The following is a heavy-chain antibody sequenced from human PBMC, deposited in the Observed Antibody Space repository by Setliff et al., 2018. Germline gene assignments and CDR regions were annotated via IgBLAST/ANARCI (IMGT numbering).Heavy chain of an antibody. CDR3: VRARTTNYDFWSGLNAFDI. Sequence: GGSLRLSCAASGFTFSSYWMSWVRQAPGKGLEWVANIKQDGSDKYYVDSVKGQFTISRDNAKNSLSLQMNSLRAEDTAVYYCVRARTTNYDFWSGLNAFDIWGQGTMVTVSS. V-gene: IGHV3-7*03. D-gene: IGHD3-3*01. J-gene: IGHJ3*02. CDR1: GFTFSSYW. CDR2: IKQDGSDK.